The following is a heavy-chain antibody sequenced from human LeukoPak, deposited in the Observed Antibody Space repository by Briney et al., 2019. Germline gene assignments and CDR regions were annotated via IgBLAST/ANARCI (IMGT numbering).Heavy chain of an antibody. J-gene: IGHJ5*02. Sequence: ASVKVSCKVSGYTLTELSMHWVRRAPGKGLEWMGGFDPEDGETIYAQKFQGRVTMTEDTSTDTAYMELSSLRSEDTAVYYCATDPWSIAARQRWFDPWGQGTLVTVSS. CDR1: GYTLTELS. V-gene: IGHV1-24*01. CDR2: FDPEDGET. CDR3: ATDPWSIAARQRWFDP. D-gene: IGHD6-6*01.